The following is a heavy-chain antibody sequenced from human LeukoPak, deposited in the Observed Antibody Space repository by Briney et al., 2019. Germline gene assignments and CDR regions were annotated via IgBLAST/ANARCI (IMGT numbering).Heavy chain of an antibody. D-gene: IGHD6-13*01. Sequence: SETLSLTCTVSGGSISSSSYYWGWIRQPPGEGLEWIGSIYYSGSTYYNPSLKSRVTISVDTSKNQFSLKLSSVTAADTAVYYCARHGIAAAGMAWFDPWGQGTLVTVSS. CDR2: IYYSGST. V-gene: IGHV4-39*01. CDR1: GGSISSSSYY. CDR3: ARHGIAAAGMAWFDP. J-gene: IGHJ5*02.